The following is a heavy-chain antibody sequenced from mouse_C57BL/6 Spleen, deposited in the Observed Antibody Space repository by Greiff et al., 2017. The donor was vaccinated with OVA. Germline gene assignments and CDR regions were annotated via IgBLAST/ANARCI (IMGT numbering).Heavy chain of an antibody. CDR2: ISSGSSTI. V-gene: IGHV5-17*01. CDR1: GFTFSDYG. Sequence: EVKLMESGGGLVKPGGSLKLSCAASGFTFSDYGMHWVRQAPEKGLEWVTYISSGSSTIYYADTVKGRFTISRDNAKNTLFLQMTSLRSEDTAMYYCARGIYYYGSSPWYFDVWGTGTTVTVSS. D-gene: IGHD1-1*01. CDR3: ARGIYYYGSSPWYFDV. J-gene: IGHJ1*03.